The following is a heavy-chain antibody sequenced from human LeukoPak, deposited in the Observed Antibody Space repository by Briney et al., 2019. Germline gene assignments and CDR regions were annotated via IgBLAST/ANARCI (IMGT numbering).Heavy chain of an antibody. CDR2: IYHSGTT. CDR1: GGSISSGDYY. D-gene: IGHD1-26*01. V-gene: IGHV4-30-4*01. CDR3: ASRLGGASFQH. Sequence: SQTLSLTCTVSGGSISSGDYYWSWVRQPPGTGLEWIGFIYHSGTTFYNPSLKSRITISVDTSKNQFSLKLSSVTAADTAVYYCASRLGGASFQHWGQGTLVTVSS. J-gene: IGHJ1*01.